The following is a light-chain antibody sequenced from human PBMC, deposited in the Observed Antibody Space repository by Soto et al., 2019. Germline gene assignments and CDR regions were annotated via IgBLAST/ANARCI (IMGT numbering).Light chain of an antibody. CDR1: QSVSNNY. J-gene: IGKJ4*01. Sequence: EIVLTQSPGTLSLSPGERATLSCRASQSVSNNYLAWYQQKPGQAPRLLIFGASTRATGIPDSFSGSGSGTDFTLTISRLEPEDFAVYYCQQYSRSPLTFGGGTKVEIK. CDR3: QQYSRSPLT. CDR2: GAS. V-gene: IGKV3-20*01.